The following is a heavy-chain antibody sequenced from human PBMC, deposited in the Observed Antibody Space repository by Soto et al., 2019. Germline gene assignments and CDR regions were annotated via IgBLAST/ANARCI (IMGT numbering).Heavy chain of an antibody. J-gene: IGHJ4*02. D-gene: IGHD3-9*01. CDR3: AKDQATTYYDILTGYYRVGQFDY. V-gene: IGHV3-23*01. CDR1: GFTFSSYA. CDR2: ISGSGGST. Sequence: VGSLRLSCAASGFTFSSYAMSWVRQAPGKGLEWVSAISGSGGSTYYADSVKGRFTISRDNSKNTLYLQMNSLRAEDTAVYYCAKDQATTYYDILTGYYRVGQFDYWGQGTLVTVSS.